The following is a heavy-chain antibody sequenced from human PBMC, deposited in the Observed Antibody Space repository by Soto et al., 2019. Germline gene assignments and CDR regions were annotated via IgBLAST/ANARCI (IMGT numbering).Heavy chain of an antibody. V-gene: IGHV1-69*01. CDR3: ARAGYCGPGCYYYFDY. Sequence: QVQLVQSGAEVKKSGSSVKVSCKASGGTFSSYSISWVRQAPGQGLEWMGGITPLFGSANYAQKFQGRVTITADESTSTAYMQLSSLRVEDTSVYYCARAGYCGPGCYYYFDYWGQGTLVTVSS. CDR1: GGTFSSYS. D-gene: IGHD2-21*02. CDR2: ITPLFGSA. J-gene: IGHJ4*02.